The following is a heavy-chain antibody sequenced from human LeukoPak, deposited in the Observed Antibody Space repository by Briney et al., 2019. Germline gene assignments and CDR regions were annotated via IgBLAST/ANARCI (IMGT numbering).Heavy chain of an antibody. CDR2: IYYSGST. Sequence: SETLSLTCTVSGGSISSYYWSWIRQPPGKGLEWIGYIYYSGSTNYNPSLKSRVTISVDTSKNQFSLQLSSVTAADTAVYYCARAERWLQLIDYWGQGTLVTVSS. D-gene: IGHD5-24*01. CDR3: ARAERWLQLIDY. V-gene: IGHV4-59*01. J-gene: IGHJ4*02. CDR1: GGSISSYY.